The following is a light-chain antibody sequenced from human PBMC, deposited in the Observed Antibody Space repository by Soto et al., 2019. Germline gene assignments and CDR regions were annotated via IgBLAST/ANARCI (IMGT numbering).Light chain of an antibody. J-gene: IGKJ3*01. CDR3: QQSYSTLLT. CDR1: QTILSN. Sequence: EIVMTQSPATLSVSPGERVTLSCRASQTILSNLAWYQQKPGQAPRLLIYGASTRATGIPARFSGSGSGTDFILTISSLQPEDFATYYCQQSYSTLLTFGPGTKVDIK. V-gene: IGKV3-15*01. CDR2: GAS.